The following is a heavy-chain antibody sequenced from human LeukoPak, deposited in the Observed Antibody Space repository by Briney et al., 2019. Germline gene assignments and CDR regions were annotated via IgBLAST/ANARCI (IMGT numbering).Heavy chain of an antibody. CDR2: ISYDGSNK. CDR1: GFTFSSYA. D-gene: IGHD3-3*01. CDR3: ARVLDFWSGYHLDY. J-gene: IGHJ4*02. V-gene: IGHV3-30-3*01. Sequence: GSLRLSCAASGFTFSSYAMHWVRQAPGKGLEWVAVISYDGSNKYYADSVKGRFTISRDNSKNTLYLQMNSLRAEDTAVYYCARVLDFWSGYHLDYWGQGTLVTVSS.